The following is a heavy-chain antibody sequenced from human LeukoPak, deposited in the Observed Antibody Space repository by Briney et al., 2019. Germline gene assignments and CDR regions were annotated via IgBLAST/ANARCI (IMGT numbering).Heavy chain of an antibody. J-gene: IGHJ4*02. CDR3: ARDPGVVAASFKFDY. V-gene: IGHV1-18*01. Sequence: GASVKVSCKASGGTFSSYAISWVRQAPGQGLEWMGWISTYNGNTNYAQKLQGRVTMTTDTSTSAAYMELRSLRSDDTAVYYCARDPGVVAASFKFDYWGQGTLVTVSS. D-gene: IGHD2-15*01. CDR1: GGTFSSYA. CDR2: ISTYNGNT.